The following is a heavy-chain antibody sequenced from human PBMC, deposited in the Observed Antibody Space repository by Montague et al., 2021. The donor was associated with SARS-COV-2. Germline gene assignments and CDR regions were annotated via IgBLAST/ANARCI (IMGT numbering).Heavy chain of an antibody. Sequence: SETLSLTCTVSGDSINGSYWSWIRQPSGKGFEWIGYIYYRGSTNYNPSLETRVTISVDPSKNQLSLKMRSVTAADTAVYYCAREDRWNWFDPWGQGTLVIVSS. V-gene: IGHV4-59*01. CDR2: IYYRGST. D-gene: IGHD5-24*01. CDR3: AREDRWNWFDP. CDR1: GDSINGSY. J-gene: IGHJ5*02.